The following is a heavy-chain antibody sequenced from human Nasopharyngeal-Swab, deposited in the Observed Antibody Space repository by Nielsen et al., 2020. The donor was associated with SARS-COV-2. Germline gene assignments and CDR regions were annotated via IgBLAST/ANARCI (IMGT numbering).Heavy chain of an antibody. V-gene: IGHV4-30-4*01. D-gene: IGHD3-16*02. CDR1: GGSISSGDYY. J-gene: IGHJ4*02. Sequence: SETLSLTCTVSGGSISSGDYYWSWIRQPPGKGLEWIGYIYYSGSTYYNPSLKSRVTISVDTSKNQFSLKLSSVTAADTAVYYCGRLKSTLYVWGSYRYFFDYWGQGTLVTVSS. CDR3: GRLKSTLYVWGSYRYFFDY. CDR2: IYYSGST.